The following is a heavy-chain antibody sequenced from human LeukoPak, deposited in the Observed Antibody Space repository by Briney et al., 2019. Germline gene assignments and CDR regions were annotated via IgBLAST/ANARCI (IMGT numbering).Heavy chain of an antibody. CDR3: ARVHSGYDSGDYFDY. J-gene: IGHJ4*02. CDR1: GFTFRDYY. CDR2: ISSSSSYT. V-gene: IGHV3-11*06. D-gene: IGHD5-12*01. Sequence: GGSLRLSCAASGFTFRDYYMNWIRQAPGKGLEWVSYISSSSSYTNYADSVKGRFTISRDNAKNSLYLQMTSLRAEDTAVYYCARVHSGYDSGDYFDYWGQGTLVTVSS.